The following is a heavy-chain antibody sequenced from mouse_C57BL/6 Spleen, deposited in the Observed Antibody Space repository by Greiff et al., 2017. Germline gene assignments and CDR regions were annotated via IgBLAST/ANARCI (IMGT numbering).Heavy chain of an antibody. CDR3: TSSRYVSYYVGY. D-gene: IGHD1-1*02. J-gene: IGHJ2*01. CDR2: IYPGNSDT. V-gene: IGHV1-5*01. CDR1: GYTFTSYW. Sequence: VQLKESGTVLARPGASVKLSCKTSGYTFTSYWMHWVKQRPGQGLEWIGAIYPGNSDTSYNQKFKGKAKLTAVTPASPASMELSSLTTEDSAVYYCTSSRYVSYYVGYRGQGTTVTGSS.